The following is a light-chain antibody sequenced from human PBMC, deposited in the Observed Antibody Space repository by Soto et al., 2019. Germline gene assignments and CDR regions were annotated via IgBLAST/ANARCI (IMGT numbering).Light chain of an antibody. V-gene: IGLV2-11*01. CDR2: DVS. Sequence: QSALTQPRSVSGSPGQSVTISCTGTSSDVGAYNYVSWYQQHPGKFPKLMIYDVSRRPSGVTDRFSGSKSGNTASLTISGLQADDEADYYCGSYAGSYPLVFGGGTKVTVL. J-gene: IGLJ3*02. CDR3: GSYAGSYPLV. CDR1: SSDVGAYNY.